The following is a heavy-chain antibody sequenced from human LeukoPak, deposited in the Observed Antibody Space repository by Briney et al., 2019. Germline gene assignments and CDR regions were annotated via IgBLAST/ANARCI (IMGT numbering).Heavy chain of an antibody. CDR3: ARQSRRIAVAGTAIDY. CDR2: IYYSGST. CDR1: GYSISSGYY. Sequence: SETLSLTCTVSGYSISSGYYWGWIRQPPGKGLEWIGSIYYSGSTYYNPSLKSRVTISVDTSKNQFSLKLSSVTAADTAVYYCARQSRRIAVAGTAIDYWGQGTLVTVSS. V-gene: IGHV4-38-2*02. J-gene: IGHJ4*02. D-gene: IGHD6-19*01.